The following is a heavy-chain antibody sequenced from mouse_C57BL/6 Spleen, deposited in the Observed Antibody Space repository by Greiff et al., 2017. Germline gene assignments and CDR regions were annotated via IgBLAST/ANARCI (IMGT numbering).Heavy chain of an antibody. CDR2: IDPENGDT. D-gene: IGHD2-13*01. J-gene: IGHJ2*01. V-gene: IGHV14-4*01. Sequence: EVQLVESGAELVRPGASVKLSCTASGFNIKDDYMHWVKQRPEQGLEWIGWIDPENGDTEYAPKFKGKATITADTSSNTAYLQLSSLTSEDAAVYYCTTRCYDDSGDYWGQGATLTVSS. CDR3: TTRCYDDSGDY. CDR1: GFNIKDDY.